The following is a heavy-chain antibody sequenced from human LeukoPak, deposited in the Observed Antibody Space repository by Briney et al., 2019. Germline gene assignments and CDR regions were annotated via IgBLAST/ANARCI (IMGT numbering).Heavy chain of an antibody. CDR2: INHSGST. D-gene: IGHD3-22*01. Sequence: PSETLFLTCAVYGGSFSGYYWSWIRQPPGKGLEWIGEINHSGSTNYNPSLKSRVTISVDTSKNQFSLKLSSVTAADTAVYYCARAINYYDSSGYSSTENWGQGTLVTVSS. CDR3: ARAINYYDSSGYSSTEN. V-gene: IGHV4-34*01. J-gene: IGHJ4*02. CDR1: GGSFSGYY.